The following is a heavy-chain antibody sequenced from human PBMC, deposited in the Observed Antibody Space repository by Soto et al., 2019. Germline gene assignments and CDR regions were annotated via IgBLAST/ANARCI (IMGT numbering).Heavy chain of an antibody. D-gene: IGHD1-20*01. V-gene: IGHV4-59*01. CDR2: IYYSGST. CDR1: GGSISSYY. Sequence: PSETLSLTCTVSGGSISSYYWSWIRQPPGKGLEWIGYIYYSGSTNYNPSLKSRVTISVDTSKNQFSLKLSSVTAADTAVYYCARPDVYTSQVYYFGSWGQGALVTVYS. CDR3: ARPDVYTSQVYYFGS. J-gene: IGHJ4*02.